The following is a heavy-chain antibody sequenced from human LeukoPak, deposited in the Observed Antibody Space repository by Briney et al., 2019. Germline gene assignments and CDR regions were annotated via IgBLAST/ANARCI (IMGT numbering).Heavy chain of an antibody. Sequence: GGSLRLSCAASGFTFSSYAMNWVRQAPGKGLEWVAIIKQDGTETFYVDSVKGRFTISRDNVKNSLYLQMNSLRIEDAAVYYCMGGRGWLPENWGQGTLVTVSS. CDR2: IKQDGTET. CDR3: MGGRGWLPEN. CDR1: GFTFSSYA. D-gene: IGHD3-22*01. V-gene: IGHV3-7*01. J-gene: IGHJ4*02.